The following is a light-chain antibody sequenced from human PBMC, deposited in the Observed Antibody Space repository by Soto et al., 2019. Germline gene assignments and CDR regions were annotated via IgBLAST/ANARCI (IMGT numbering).Light chain of an antibody. Sequence: DIQMTQSPSSLSASVGDRVTITCRASQSISSYLNWYQQKPGKAPKLLIYAASSLQSGDPSRFSGSGSGTDFTLTNSSLQPEDVAAYYCQQSYSTPPYTFGQGTKLEIK. CDR1: QSISSY. V-gene: IGKV1-39*01. J-gene: IGKJ2*01. CDR3: QQSYSTPPYT. CDR2: AAS.